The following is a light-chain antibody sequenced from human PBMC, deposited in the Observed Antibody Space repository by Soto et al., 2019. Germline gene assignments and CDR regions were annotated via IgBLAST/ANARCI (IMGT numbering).Light chain of an antibody. J-gene: IGKJ5*01. CDR2: AAS. V-gene: IGKV1-39*01. Sequence: IQMTQSPSSLSASVLDRVTITFIASQSISSYLNFYQKKPGKAPKLLIYAASSLQSFVPSRFSGSGSGTDFTLTIRSLKPEDFATYYCQQRYSTPPINFGKGKRLELK. CDR1: QSISSY. CDR3: QQRYSTPPIN.